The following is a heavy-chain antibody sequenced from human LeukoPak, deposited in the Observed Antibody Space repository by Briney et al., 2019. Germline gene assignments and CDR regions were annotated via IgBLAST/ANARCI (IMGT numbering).Heavy chain of an antibody. CDR3: VRDLILVWTPGDDFDY. CDR2: INEDGSII. D-gene: IGHD2-8*01. Sequence: PGASLRLSSAASGFTFSSYWMHWVRQAPGKGLEWVSRINEDGSIITYADSVKGRFTISRDNAKNTLYLQMNSLRAEDTAVYYCVRDLILVWTPGDDFDYWGQGTLVTVSS. CDR1: GFTFSSYW. J-gene: IGHJ4*02. V-gene: IGHV3-74*01.